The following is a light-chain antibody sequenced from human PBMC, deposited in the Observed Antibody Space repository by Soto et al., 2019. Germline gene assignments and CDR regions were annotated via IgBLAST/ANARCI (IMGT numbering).Light chain of an antibody. Sequence: EIVLTQSPGTLSLSPGERATLSCRASQSVSSSYLAWYQQKPGQAPRLLIYGASSRATGIPDRFSGSGSGTDLTLTIRKLEAEDFAVYYCQQYGSSLTWTFGQGTKVDI. CDR3: QQYGSSLTWT. V-gene: IGKV3-20*01. CDR1: QSVSSSY. J-gene: IGKJ1*01. CDR2: GAS.